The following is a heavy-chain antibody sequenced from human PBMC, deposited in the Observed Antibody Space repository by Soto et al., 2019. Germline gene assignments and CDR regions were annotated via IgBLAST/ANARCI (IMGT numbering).Heavy chain of an antibody. CDR2: INAVNGNT. Sequence: GASVKVSCKASGYTFTSYAMHWVRQAPGQRLEWMGWINAVNGNTKYSQKFQGRVTITRDTSASTAYMEPSSLRSEDTAVYYCARGDRSSWYSLDYWGQGTLVTVSS. CDR3: ARGDRSSWYSLDY. D-gene: IGHD6-13*01. CDR1: GYTFTSYA. V-gene: IGHV1-3*01. J-gene: IGHJ4*02.